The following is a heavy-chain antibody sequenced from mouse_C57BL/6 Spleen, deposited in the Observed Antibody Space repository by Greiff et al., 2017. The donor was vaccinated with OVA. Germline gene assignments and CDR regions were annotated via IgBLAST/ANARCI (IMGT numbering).Heavy chain of an antibody. CDR3: ARPSYYGSSYAMDY. CDR1: GYTFTSYW. CDR2: IDPNSGGT. D-gene: IGHD1-1*01. V-gene: IGHV1-72*01. Sequence: VQLKQPGAELVKPGASVKLSCKASGYTFTSYWMHWVKQRPGRGLEWIGRIDPNSGGTKYNEKFKSKATLTVDKPSSTAYMQLSSLTSEDSAVYYCARPSYYGSSYAMDYWGQGTSVTVSS. J-gene: IGHJ4*01.